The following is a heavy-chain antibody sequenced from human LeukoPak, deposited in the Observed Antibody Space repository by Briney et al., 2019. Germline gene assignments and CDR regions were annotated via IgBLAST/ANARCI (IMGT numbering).Heavy chain of an antibody. Sequence: SETLSLTCTVSGGSISSSSHYWGWIRQPPGKGLEWIGSIYYSGSTYYNPSLKSRVTISVDTSKNQFSLKLSSVTAADTAVYYCARDFRRTDYYDFWSGYPKGHIDYWGQGTLVTVSS. CDR2: IYYSGST. CDR1: GGSISSSSHY. D-gene: IGHD3-3*01. CDR3: ARDFRRTDYYDFWSGYPKGHIDY. J-gene: IGHJ4*02. V-gene: IGHV4-39*02.